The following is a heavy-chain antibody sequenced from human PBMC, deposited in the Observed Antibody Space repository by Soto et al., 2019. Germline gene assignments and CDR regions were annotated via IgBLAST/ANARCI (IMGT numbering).Heavy chain of an antibody. J-gene: IGHJ5*02. Sequence: SGGSLRLSCAASGFTFSSYAMNWVRQAPGKGLEWVSAISGTCGSTYYADSVKGRFTISRDNSKNTLYLQMNSLRAEDTAVYYCGNDFWSGYYLPWGQGTLVTVSS. D-gene: IGHD3-3*01. CDR1: GFTFSSYA. CDR3: GNDFWSGYYLP. V-gene: IGHV3-23*01. CDR2: ISGTCGST.